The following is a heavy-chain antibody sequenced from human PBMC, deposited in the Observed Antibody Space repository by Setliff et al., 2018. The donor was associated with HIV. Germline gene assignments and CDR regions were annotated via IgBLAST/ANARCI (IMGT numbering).Heavy chain of an antibody. V-gene: IGHV4-39*01. D-gene: IGHD6-19*01. CDR1: GGSISISSYY. Sequence: SETLSLTCTVSGGSISISSYYWGWIRQPPGKGLEWIGSIYYSGHTYYNPSLKSRVTLSVDTSKNQFSLKLSSVTAADTAVYYCARRGAYSSGWYQFGFDYWGQGTLVTVSS. J-gene: IGHJ4*02. CDR2: IYYSGHT. CDR3: ARRGAYSSGWYQFGFDY.